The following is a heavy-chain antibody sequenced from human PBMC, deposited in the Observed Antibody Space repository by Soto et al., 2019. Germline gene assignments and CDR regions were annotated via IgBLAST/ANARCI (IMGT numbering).Heavy chain of an antibody. CDR1: GFTFSSYA. D-gene: IGHD6-6*01. V-gene: IGHV3-23*01. CDR2: ISGSGGST. Sequence: PGGSLRLSCAASGFTFSSYAMSWVRQAPGKGLEWVSAISGSGGSTYYADSVKGRFTISRDNSKNTLYLQMNSLRAEDTAVYYWAKVGRSSKYYFDYWGQGTLVNVSS. CDR3: AKVGRSSKYYFDY. J-gene: IGHJ4*02.